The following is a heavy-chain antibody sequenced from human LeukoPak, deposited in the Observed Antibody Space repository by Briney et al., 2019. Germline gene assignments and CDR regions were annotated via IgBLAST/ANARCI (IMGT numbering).Heavy chain of an antibody. CDR1: GYTFTSYD. CDR2: MNPNSGNT. D-gene: IGHD3-22*01. Sequence: ASVKVSCKASGYTFTSYDINWVRQATGQGLEWMGWMNPNSGNTGYAQKFQGRVTITRNTSISTAYMELSSLRSEDTAVSYCARGDSSGYYYFDYWGQGTLVTVSS. CDR3: ARGDSSGYYYFDY. J-gene: IGHJ4*02. V-gene: IGHV1-8*03.